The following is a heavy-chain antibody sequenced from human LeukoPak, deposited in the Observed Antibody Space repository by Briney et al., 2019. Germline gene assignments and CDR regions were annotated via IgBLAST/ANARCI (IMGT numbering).Heavy chain of an antibody. CDR2: ISSSSYI. Sequence: PGGSLRLSCAASGFTFSSYSMNWVRQAPGKGLEWVSSISSSSYIYYADSVKGRFTISRDNAKNSLYLQMNSLRAEDTAVYYCARDKTGIAAAGTCDYWGQGTLVTVSS. CDR3: ARDKTGIAAAGTCDY. J-gene: IGHJ4*02. D-gene: IGHD6-13*01. CDR1: GFTFSSYS. V-gene: IGHV3-21*01.